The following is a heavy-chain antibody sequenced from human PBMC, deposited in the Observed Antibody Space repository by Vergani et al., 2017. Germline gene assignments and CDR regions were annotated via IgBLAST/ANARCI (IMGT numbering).Heavy chain of an antibody. J-gene: IGHJ3*02. D-gene: IGHD4-23*01. V-gene: IGHV5-51*01. Sequence: EVQLVQSGEEVKKPGESLKFSCKGSGYSFTSYWIGWVRQMPGKGLEWMGIIYPGDSATRYSPSFQGQVTISADKSSSTAYLQWSSLKASDTAMYYCARRDYGDNPLGAFDIWGQGTMVTVSS. CDR3: ARRDYGDNPLGAFDI. CDR2: IYPGDSAT. CDR1: GYSFTSYW.